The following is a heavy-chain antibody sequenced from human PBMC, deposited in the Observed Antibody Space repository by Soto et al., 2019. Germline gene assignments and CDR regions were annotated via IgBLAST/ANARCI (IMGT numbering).Heavy chain of an antibody. D-gene: IGHD3-3*01. CDR2: IYYSGST. CDR3: SFYDFWSGPRGYGMDV. CDR1: GGSISSGDYY. Sequence: SETLSLTCTVSGGSISSGDYYWSWIRQPPGKGLEWIGYIYYSGSTYYNPSLKSRVTISVDTSKNQFSLKLSSVTAADTAVYYCSFYDFWSGPRGYGMDVWGQGTTVTVSS. V-gene: IGHV4-30-4*01. J-gene: IGHJ6*02.